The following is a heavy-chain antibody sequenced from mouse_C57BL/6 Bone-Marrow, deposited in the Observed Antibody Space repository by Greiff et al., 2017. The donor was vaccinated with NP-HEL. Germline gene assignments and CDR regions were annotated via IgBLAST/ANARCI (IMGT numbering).Heavy chain of an antibody. V-gene: IGHV7-1*01. J-gene: IGHJ4*01. D-gene: IGHD2-5*01. Sequence: EVQGVESGGGLVQSGRSLRLSCATSGFTFSDFYMEWVRQAPGKGLEWIAASRNKANDYTTEYSASVKGRFIVSRDTSQSILYLQMNALRAEDTAIYYCARDAWGSNYGGSAMDYWGQGTSVTVSS. CDR2: SRNKANDYTT. CDR1: GFTFSDFY. CDR3: ARDAWGSNYGGSAMDY.